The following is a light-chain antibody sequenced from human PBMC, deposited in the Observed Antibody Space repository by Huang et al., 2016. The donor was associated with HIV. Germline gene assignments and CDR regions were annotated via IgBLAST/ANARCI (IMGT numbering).Light chain of an antibody. CDR2: DVS. CDR3: QHYDNLRT. V-gene: IGKV1-33*01. J-gene: IGKJ1*01. CDR1: QDISNY. Sequence: DIQMTQSPSSLSASVGDRVTITCQESQDISNYLNCDQQKPGKAPKLLIYDVSNLETGVASRFSGSGSGTDFTFTISSLQPEDIATYYCQHYDNLRTFGQGTKVEIK.